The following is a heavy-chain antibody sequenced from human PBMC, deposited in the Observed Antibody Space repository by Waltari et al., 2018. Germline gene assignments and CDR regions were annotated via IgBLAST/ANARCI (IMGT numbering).Heavy chain of an antibody. D-gene: IGHD6-13*01. CDR2: IYHGDSDT. CDR3: ARRTQQQLVEGSWFDP. Sequence: EVQLVQSGAEVKKPGESLKISCKGSGYSFTSYWIGWVRQMPGKGLEWMGIIYHGDSDTRDSPSFQGQVTISADKSISTAYLQWSSLKASDTAMYYCARRTQQQLVEGSWFDPWGQGTLVTVSS. CDR1: GYSFTSYW. J-gene: IGHJ5*02. V-gene: IGHV5-51*01.